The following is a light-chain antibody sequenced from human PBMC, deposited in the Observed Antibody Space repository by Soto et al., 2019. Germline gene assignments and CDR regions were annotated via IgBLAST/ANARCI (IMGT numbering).Light chain of an antibody. CDR3: SSYRSSSTFV. Sequence: QSVLTQPPSASGSPGQSVTISCTGTSSDVGGYNYVSWYQQHPGKAPKLMIYDVSNRPSGVSNRFSGSKSGNTASLTISGLQAEDEADYYCSSYRSSSTFVFGTGTKVTVL. CDR1: SSDVGGYNY. V-gene: IGLV2-14*03. J-gene: IGLJ1*01. CDR2: DVS.